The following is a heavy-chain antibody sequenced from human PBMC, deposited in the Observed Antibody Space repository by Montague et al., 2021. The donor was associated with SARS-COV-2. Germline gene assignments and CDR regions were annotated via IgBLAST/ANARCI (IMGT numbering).Heavy chain of an antibody. D-gene: IGHD3-10*01. CDR2: TSSSSSYI. CDR3: ARDFGYYYGSGSYPTFDY. CDR1: GFTFSSHS. V-gene: IGHV3-21*01. J-gene: IGHJ4*02. Sequence: SLRLSYAASGFTFSSHSMNWVRQAPGKGLEWVSSTSSSSSYIYYADSVKGRFTISRDNAKNSLYLQMNSLRAEDTAVYYCARDFGYYYGSGSYPTFDYWGQGTLVTVSS.